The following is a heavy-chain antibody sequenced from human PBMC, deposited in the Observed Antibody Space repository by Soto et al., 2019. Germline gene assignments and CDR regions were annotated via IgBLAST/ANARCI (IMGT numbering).Heavy chain of an antibody. V-gene: IGHV4-30-2*01. CDR3: ARGAALRPNRHVPLAL. J-gene: IGHJ4*02. Sequence: QLQLQESGSGLVNPSQILSLTCTVSGASITSGSYSWSWIRQAPGKRLELIGNSHVTGYTAFSPSLLRRVTLSVATSKNQFSLNVTSVPAADTAVHFCARGAALRPNRHVPLALWGPGTLVTVSS. CDR2: SHVTGYT. CDR1: GASITSGSYS. D-gene: IGHD6-25*01.